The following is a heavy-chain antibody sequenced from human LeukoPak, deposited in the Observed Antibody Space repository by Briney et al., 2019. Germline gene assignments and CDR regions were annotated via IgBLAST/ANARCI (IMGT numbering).Heavy chain of an antibody. J-gene: IGHJ4*02. V-gene: IGHV3-7*03. CDR1: GFTFSSYW. CDR3: ARGGLLFMDYFDY. D-gene: IGHD2-21*02. Sequence: GGSLRLSCAASGFTFSSYWMSWVRQAPGKGLEWVANIKQGGSEKYYVVSVKGRFTNSRDNAKNSLYLQMNSLRAEDTAVDYCARGGLLFMDYFDYWGQGTLVTVSS. CDR2: IKQGGSEK.